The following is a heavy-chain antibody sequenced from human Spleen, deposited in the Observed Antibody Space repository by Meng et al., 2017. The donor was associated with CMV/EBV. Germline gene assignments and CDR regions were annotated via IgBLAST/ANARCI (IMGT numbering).Heavy chain of an antibody. Sequence: FSSYGFTWGRQAPGQGLEWMGGIIPIFHTPTYAQKFRGRVTITTDASTSTVYMELSSLTSDDTAVYYCATLNFPKGIEPVVPQGWLDPWGQGTLVTVSS. CDR3: ATLNFPKGIEPVVPQGWLDP. CDR2: IIPIFHTP. CDR1: FSSYG. J-gene: IGHJ5*02. V-gene: IGHV1-69*05. D-gene: IGHD2-2*01.